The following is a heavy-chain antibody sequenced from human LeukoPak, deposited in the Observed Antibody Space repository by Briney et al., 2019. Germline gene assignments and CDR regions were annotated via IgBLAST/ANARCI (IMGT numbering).Heavy chain of an antibody. CDR3: ARWGGNVGWLQLAYYFAY. CDR1: GGSISSSSYY. Sequence: PSETLSLTCTVSGGSISSSSYYWGWIRQPPGKGLEWIGSIYYSGGTYYNPSLKSRVTISVDTSKNQFSLKLSSVTAADTAVYYCARWGGNVGWLQLAYYFAYWGQGTLVTVSS. D-gene: IGHD5-24*01. J-gene: IGHJ4*02. V-gene: IGHV4-39*07. CDR2: IYYSGGT.